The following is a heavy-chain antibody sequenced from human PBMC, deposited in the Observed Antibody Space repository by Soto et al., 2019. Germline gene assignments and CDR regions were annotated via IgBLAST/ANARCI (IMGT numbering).Heavy chain of an antibody. CDR2: IYSSGSPT. CDR1: GFTFSSYT. CDR3: ARGGALRRTPMDN. J-gene: IGHJ4*02. Sequence: GSLRLSCAASGFTFSSYTMSWVLQAPGKGLVWLSYIYSSGSPTYYADSVKGRFTISRDNDKSILYLQMSSLRDEDTAVYFCARGGALRRTPMDNWGQGTLVTVYS. V-gene: IGHV3-48*02. D-gene: IGHD4-17*01.